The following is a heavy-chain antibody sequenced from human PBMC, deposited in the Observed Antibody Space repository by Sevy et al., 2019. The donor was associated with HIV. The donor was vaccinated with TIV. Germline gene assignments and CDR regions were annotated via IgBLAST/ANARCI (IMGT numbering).Heavy chain of an antibody. D-gene: IGHD2-15*01. CDR2: ISPHNGDT. CDR3: ARAFCSGCRCYSLAY. CDR1: GYTFTTYR. J-gene: IGHJ4*02. V-gene: IGHV1-18*04. Sequence: ASVKVSCKASGYTFTTYRITWVRQAPGQGLEWMGWISPHNGDTNYAQKDRGRVTMTTDTSTSTAYMELRSLRSDDTAVYYCARAFCSGCRCYSLAYWGQGTLVTVSS.